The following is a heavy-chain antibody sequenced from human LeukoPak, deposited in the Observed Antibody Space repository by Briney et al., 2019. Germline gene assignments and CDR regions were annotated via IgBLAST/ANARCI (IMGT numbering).Heavy chain of an antibody. J-gene: IGHJ4*02. D-gene: IGHD6-13*01. CDR3: ATSSWYRLAY. CDR2: SRNKADSYTA. CDR1: GFTFSDSF. V-gene: IGHV3-72*01. Sequence: GGSLRLSCAASGFTFSDSFMCWVRQAPGGGVEWVCRSRNKADSYTAEYAASVKGRFTISRDESKNSLYLQISSLEPDDAAVYYCATSSWYRLAYWGQGSLVTVSS.